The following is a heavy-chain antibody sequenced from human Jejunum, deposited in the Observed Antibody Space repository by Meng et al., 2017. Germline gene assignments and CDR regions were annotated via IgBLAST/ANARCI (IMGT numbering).Heavy chain of an antibody. CDR3: ARHEVDFDN. CDR1: GGSISGYF. J-gene: IGHJ4*02. Sequence: VRLQQGGAGLLKPSETLALTCAVYGGSISGYFWSWIRQAPGEGLEWVGEFTRGGTTNYNPSLKSRVTISADTSKNQFSLTLSSVSAADTAVYYCARHEVDFDNWGQGTLVTVFS. CDR2: FTRGGTT. V-gene: IGHV4-34*02. D-gene: IGHD1-26*01.